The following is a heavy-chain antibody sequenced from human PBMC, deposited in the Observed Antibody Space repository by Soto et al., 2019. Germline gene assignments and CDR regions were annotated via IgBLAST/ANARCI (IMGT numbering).Heavy chain of an antibody. V-gene: IGHV1-18*01. CDR3: ARTGSGYYDSSGADAFEI. CDR1: GYTFTSYG. J-gene: IGHJ3*02. Sequence: GASVKVSCKASGYTFTSYGISWVRQAPGQGLEWMGWISAYNGNTNYAQKLQGRVTMTTDTSTSTAYMELRSLRSDDTAVYYCARTGSGYYDSSGADAFEIWGQGTMVTVSS. D-gene: IGHD3-22*01. CDR2: ISAYNGNT.